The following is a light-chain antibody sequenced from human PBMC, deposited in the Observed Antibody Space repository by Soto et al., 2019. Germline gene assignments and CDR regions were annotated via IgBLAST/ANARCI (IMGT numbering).Light chain of an antibody. Sequence: EIVLTQSPGTLSLSPGERATLSCRASQSISSSYLAWYQQKPGQAPRLLIYGASSRATGIPDRFSGSGSGTDFTLTISILEPEDFAVYYCLQYDSSPRTFGQGTKVEIK. V-gene: IGKV3-20*01. J-gene: IGKJ1*01. CDR2: GAS. CDR1: QSISSSY. CDR3: LQYDSSPRT.